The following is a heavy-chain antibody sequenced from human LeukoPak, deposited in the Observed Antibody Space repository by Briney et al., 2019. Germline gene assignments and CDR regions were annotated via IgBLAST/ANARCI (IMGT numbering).Heavy chain of an antibody. CDR2: INQDGSEG. CDR1: GFSFSDYW. J-gene: IGHJ4*02. V-gene: IGHV3-7*01. CDR3: SRSLDY. Sequence: GGSLRLSCAASGFSFSDYWMDWVRQSPGKGMELAANINQDGSEGYYADSVKGRFTISRDNAKNSLYLQMNKLRAEDTAVYYCSRSLDYWGQGALVTVSS.